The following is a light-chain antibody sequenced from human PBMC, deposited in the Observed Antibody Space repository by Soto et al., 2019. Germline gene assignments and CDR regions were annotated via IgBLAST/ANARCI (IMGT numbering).Light chain of an antibody. CDR2: EGT. J-gene: IGLJ1*01. CDR3: CSYAGSSASYV. V-gene: IGLV2-23*01. Sequence: QSVLTQPASGSGSPGQSITISCTGTSSDVGSYNLVSWYQHHPGKAPKLMIYEGTKRPSGVSNRFSASKSGNTASLTISGLQAEDEADYYCCSYAGSSASYVFGTGTKVTVL. CDR1: SSDVGSYNL.